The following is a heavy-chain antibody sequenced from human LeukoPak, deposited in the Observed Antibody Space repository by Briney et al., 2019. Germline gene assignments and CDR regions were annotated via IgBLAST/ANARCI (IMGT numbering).Heavy chain of an antibody. CDR3: ARLQYCSGTSCYWFDP. J-gene: IGHJ5*02. Sequence: NPSETLSLTCDVSGDSISSGLYSWSWIRQPLGKGLEWIGYIYHTGSTYYNPSLKSRVTISVDTSKNQFSLRLSSVTAADTAVYYCARLQYCSGTSCYWFDPWGQGTLVTVSS. D-gene: IGHD2-2*01. CDR2: IYHTGST. CDR1: GDSISSGLYS. V-gene: IGHV4-30-2*01.